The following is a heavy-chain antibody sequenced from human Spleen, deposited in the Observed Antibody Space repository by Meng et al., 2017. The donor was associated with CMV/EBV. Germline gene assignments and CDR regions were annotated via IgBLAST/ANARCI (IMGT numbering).Heavy chain of an antibody. V-gene: IGHV1-8*03. D-gene: IGHD2-8*02. J-gene: IGHJ6*02. CDR2: MNPNSGDT. CDR3: ARSMDTSIWWGGQYGVDV. Sequence: ASVKVSCKTSGYTFSNYDINWVRQATGQGLEWMGWMNPNSGDTVYAQKFQGRVTITRDTSINPAYMELSSLRSDDTAVYYCARSMDTSIWWGGQYGVDVWGQGTTVTVSS. CDR1: GYTFSNYD.